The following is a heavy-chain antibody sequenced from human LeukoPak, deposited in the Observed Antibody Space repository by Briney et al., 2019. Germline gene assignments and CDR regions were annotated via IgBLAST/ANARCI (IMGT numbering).Heavy chain of an antibody. D-gene: IGHD6-19*01. CDR2: ISSIVGTT. CDR1: GFTFSTYS. CDR3: EGRNRGWDFDY. Sequence: TRGSLRLACAASGFTFSTYSMSWVRHAPGKGREWVSVISSIVGTTYYGDSVKGRFTISRDNSKNTLYVQMNNLRAEDTAVYYFEGRNRGWDFDYWGQGTLVSVSS. J-gene: IGHJ4*01. V-gene: IGHV3-23*01.